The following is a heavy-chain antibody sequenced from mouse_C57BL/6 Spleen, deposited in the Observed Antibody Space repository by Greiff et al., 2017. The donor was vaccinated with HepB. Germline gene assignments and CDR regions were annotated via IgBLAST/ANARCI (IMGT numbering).Heavy chain of an antibody. Sequence: VQLQQSGAELVMPGASVKLSCKASGYTFTSYWMHWVKQRPGQGLEWIGEIDPSDSYTNYNQKFKGKSTLTVDKSSSTAYMQLSSLTSEDSAVYYCARVVEDYFDYWGQGTTLTVSS. CDR2: IDPSDSYT. D-gene: IGHD1-1*01. V-gene: IGHV1-69*01. J-gene: IGHJ2*01. CDR1: GYTFTSYW. CDR3: ARVVEDYFDY.